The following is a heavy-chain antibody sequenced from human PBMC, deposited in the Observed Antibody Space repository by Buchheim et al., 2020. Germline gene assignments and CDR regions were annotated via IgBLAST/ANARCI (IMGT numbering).Heavy chain of an antibody. CDR3: AGGRIQLWYYGMDV. Sequence: QVQLQESGPGLVKPSQTLSLTCTVSGGSISSGSYYWSWIRQPAGKGLEWIGRIYTSGSTNYNPSLKMRVTMSVDTSKNQFSLKLSSVTAADTTVYYCAGGRIQLWYYGMDVWGQGTT. CDR2: IYTSGST. J-gene: IGHJ6*02. D-gene: IGHD5-18*01. CDR1: GGSISSGSYY. V-gene: IGHV4-61*02.